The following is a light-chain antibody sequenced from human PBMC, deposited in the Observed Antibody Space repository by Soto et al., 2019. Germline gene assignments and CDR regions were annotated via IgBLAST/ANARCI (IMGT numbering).Light chain of an antibody. V-gene: IGKV3-15*01. CDR3: YQYNNWPWT. CDR2: GAS. CDR1: PSVSSN. J-gene: IGKJ1*01. Sequence: EIVMTQSPATLSVSPGERATLSCRASPSVSSNVAWYQQKPGQAPRLLIYGASSRATAIPARFSGSGSGTEFALTMMSLQSKYFEVYSGYQYNNWPWTFGQGTKVEIK.